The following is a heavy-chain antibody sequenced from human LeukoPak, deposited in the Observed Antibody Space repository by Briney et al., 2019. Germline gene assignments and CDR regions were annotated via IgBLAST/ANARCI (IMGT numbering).Heavy chain of an antibody. CDR2: IYSGGDT. Sequence: GGSLRLSCAASGFTVSSNYMSWVRQAPGKGLEWVSLIYSGGDTDYADSVKGRFTISRDNSKNTLYLQMNSLRAEDTAVYYCARHRVGGWPDAFDIWGQGTMVTVSS. V-gene: IGHV3-53*01. J-gene: IGHJ3*02. CDR1: GFTVSSNY. CDR3: ARHRVGGWPDAFDI. D-gene: IGHD5-12*01.